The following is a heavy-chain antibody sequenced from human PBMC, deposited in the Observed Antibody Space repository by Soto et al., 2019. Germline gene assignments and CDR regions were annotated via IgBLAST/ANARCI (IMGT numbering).Heavy chain of an antibody. V-gene: IGHV1-46*03. D-gene: IGHD1-26*01. CDR1: GYTFTSYY. CDR2: INPSGGST. J-gene: IGHJ3*02. Sequence: QVQLVQSGAEVKKPGASVKVSCKASGYTFTSYYMHWVRQAPGQGFYCMGIINPSGGSTSYAQKFQGRVTMTRDTSTSTVYMELSSLRSEDTAVYYCARPGGVGADDAFDIWGQGTMVTVSS. CDR3: ARPGGVGADDAFDI.